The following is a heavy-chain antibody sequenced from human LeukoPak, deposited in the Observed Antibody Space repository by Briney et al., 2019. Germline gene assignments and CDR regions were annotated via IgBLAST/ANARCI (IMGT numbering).Heavy chain of an antibody. CDR3: ARGNINYYDSSGYYKPHFDS. J-gene: IGHJ4*02. CDR2: IYYSGST. Sequence: SETLSLTCAVYGGSFSGYYWSWIRQPPGKGLEWIGYIYYSGSTNYNPSLKSRVTISVDTSKNQFSLKLGSVTAADTAVYYCARGNINYYDSSGYYKPHFDSWGQGTLVTVSS. V-gene: IGHV4-59*01. D-gene: IGHD3-22*01. CDR1: GGSFSGYY.